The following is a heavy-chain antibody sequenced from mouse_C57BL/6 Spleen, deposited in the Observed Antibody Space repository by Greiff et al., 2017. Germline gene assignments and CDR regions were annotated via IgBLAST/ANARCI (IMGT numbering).Heavy chain of an antibody. CDR3: ARYVLMDY. Sequence: VQLQQSGPELVKPGASVKISCKASGYAFSSSWMNWVKQRPEKGLEWIGRIYPGDGDTNYNGKFKGKATLTADKSSSTAYMQLSSLTSEDSAVYFCARYVLMDYWGQGTSVTVSS. J-gene: IGHJ4*01. V-gene: IGHV1-82*01. CDR1: GYAFSSSW. CDR2: IYPGDGDT.